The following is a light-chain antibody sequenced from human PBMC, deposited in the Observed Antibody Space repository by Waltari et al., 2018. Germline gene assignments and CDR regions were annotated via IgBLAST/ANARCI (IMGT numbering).Light chain of an antibody. Sequence: ALTQPASVSGPPGQWISISYSGTSGDVGSYNFVSWYGKHPGKAPKLIIYEVNQRPSGVSYRFSGSKSDNTASLTISGLRTEDEADYYCCSYAGSGTWVFGGGTKLTVL. CDR1: SGDVGSYNF. V-gene: IGLV2-23*02. J-gene: IGLJ3*02. CDR3: CSYAGSGTWV. CDR2: EVN.